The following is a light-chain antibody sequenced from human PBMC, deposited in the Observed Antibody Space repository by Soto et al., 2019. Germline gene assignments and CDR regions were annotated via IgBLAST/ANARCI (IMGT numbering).Light chain of an antibody. CDR3: SSYTTSNTPLYV. J-gene: IGLJ1*01. V-gene: IGLV2-14*01. CDR2: EVS. CDR1: SSDTAGYNY. Sequence: QSVLPRPAAVSGSPGQSITISCTGTSSDTAGYNYVSWYQQHPGKAPKLMIYEVSNRPSGVSNRFSGSQSGNTASLTISGLQAEDEANYYCSSYTTSNTPLYVFGTGTKVTVL.